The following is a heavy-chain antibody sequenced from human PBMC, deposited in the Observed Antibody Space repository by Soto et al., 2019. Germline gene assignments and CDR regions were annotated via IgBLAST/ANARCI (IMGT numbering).Heavy chain of an antibody. CDR2: ISGSGVST. CDR3: AKDYSYHSTGYKRFDY. CDR1: GFTFSSYA. D-gene: IGHD3-22*01. V-gene: IGHV3-23*01. J-gene: IGHJ4*02. Sequence: EVELLESGGALVQPGGSLRLSCAASGFTFSSYAMSWVRQAPGKGLEWVSAISGSGVSTHYADSVKGRFTISRDNSKNTLYLQMNSPRADDTAVYYCAKDYSYHSTGYKRFDYRGQGTLVTVSS.